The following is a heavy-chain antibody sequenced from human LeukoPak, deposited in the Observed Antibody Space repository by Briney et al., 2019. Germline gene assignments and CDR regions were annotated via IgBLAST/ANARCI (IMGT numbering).Heavy chain of an antibody. V-gene: IGHV1-2*02. J-gene: IGHJ4*02. D-gene: IGHD2-15*01. CDR3: ARPVVDCSGGSCSSHFDY. CDR2: INPNSGGT. Sequence: ASVKVSCKASGYTFTGYYMHWVRQAPGQGLEWMGWINPNSGGTNYAQKFQGRVTMTRDTSISTAYMELSRLRSGDTAVYYCARPVVDCSGGSCSSHFDYWGQGTLVTVSS. CDR1: GYTFTGYY.